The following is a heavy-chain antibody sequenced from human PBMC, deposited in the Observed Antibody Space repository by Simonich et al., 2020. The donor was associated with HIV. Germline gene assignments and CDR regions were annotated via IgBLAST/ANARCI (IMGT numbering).Heavy chain of an antibody. J-gene: IGHJ3*02. CDR2: VNHSGST. D-gene: IGHD3-10*01. V-gene: IGHV4-34*01. CDR3: ARAGLTMVRGVPGAFDI. CDR1: GGPSSYY. Sequence: QVQQQQWGAGLLKPSETLSLTCAVYGGPSSYYCSWVRQPPGEGLEWIGEVNHSGSTKHNPSLRSRVSISVGTSKNQFSRKLSSVTAADTAVYYCARAGLTMVRGVPGAFDIWGQGTMVTVSS.